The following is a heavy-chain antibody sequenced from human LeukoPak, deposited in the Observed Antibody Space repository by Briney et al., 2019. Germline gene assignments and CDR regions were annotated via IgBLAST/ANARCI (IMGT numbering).Heavy chain of an antibody. CDR2: IRYDGRIN. V-gene: IGHV3-30*02. Sequence: GESLRLSCAASGFTFSTYGMHWVRQAPGKGLEWVAFIRYDGRINYYADSVKGRFTISRDNSKNTLYLQMNSLKTEDTAVYYCAKAVGGSYYYYMDVWGKGTTVTVSS. CDR3: AKAVGGSYYYYMDV. J-gene: IGHJ6*03. D-gene: IGHD3-10*01. CDR1: GFTFSTYG.